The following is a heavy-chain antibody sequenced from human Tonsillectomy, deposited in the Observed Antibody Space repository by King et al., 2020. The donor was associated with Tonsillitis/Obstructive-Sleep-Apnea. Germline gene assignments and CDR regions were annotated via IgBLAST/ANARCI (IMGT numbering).Heavy chain of an antibody. Sequence: VQLVESGGGLVKPGGSLRLSCAASGFTFSSYSMNWVRQAPGKGLEWVSSISSSSSYIYYADSVKGRFTISRDNAKNSLYLQMNSLRAEETAVYYCARDMKADYGVDYWGQGTLVTVSS. CDR1: GFTFSSYS. J-gene: IGHJ4*02. CDR2: ISSSSSYI. CDR3: ARDMKADYGVDY. D-gene: IGHD4-17*01. V-gene: IGHV3-21*01.